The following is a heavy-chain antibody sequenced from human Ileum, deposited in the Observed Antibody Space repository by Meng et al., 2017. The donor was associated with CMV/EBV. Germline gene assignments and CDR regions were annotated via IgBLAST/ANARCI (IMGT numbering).Heavy chain of an antibody. CDR3: ATNSEDY. Sequence: VLSLRVGERRLKPSEAVVVTCGVYCWTFSVCCVVWTRQKRVEGLGWIGEVHHSGITNYNPSLKSRVTISVDTSKNQCFWKLTSVTAADTGLYYCATNSEDYWGQGTLVTVSS. D-gene: IGHD4-23*01. V-gene: IGHV4-34*08. CDR2: VHHSGIT. CDR1: CWTFSVCC. J-gene: IGHJ4*02.